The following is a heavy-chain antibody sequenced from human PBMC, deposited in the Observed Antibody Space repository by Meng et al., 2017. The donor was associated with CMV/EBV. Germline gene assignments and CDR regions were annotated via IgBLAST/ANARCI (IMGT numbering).Heavy chain of an antibody. CDR2: INHSGST. CDR1: GGSCSGYH. Sequence: QRQRPLRGVGLLEPAWALSLTGAGYGGSCSGYHWSWKRQPPGKGLEWIGEINHSGSTNYNPSLKSRVTISVDTSKNQFSLKLSSVTAADTAVYYCARGGNWFDPWGQGTLVTVSS. CDR3: ARGGNWFDP. J-gene: IGHJ5*02. V-gene: IGHV4-34*01.